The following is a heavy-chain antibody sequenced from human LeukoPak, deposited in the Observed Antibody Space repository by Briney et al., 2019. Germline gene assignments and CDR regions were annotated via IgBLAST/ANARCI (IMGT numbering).Heavy chain of an antibody. CDR3: ARVNGKWLNA. CDR2: INPNNGGT. V-gene: IGHV1-2*02. D-gene: IGHD3-22*01. CDR1: GYTFTGYD. Sequence: GASVKVSCKASGYTFTGYDMHWVRQAPGQGLEWMGWINPNNGGTNYAQKFQGRVTMTSDTSISTAYMELSRLRSDDTAVYYCARVNGKWLNAWGQGTLVTVSS. J-gene: IGHJ5*02.